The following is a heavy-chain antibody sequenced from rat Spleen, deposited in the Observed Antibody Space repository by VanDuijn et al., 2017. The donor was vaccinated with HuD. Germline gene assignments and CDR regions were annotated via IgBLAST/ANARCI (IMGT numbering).Heavy chain of an antibody. Sequence: EVQLVESGGLVQPGRSLKLSCAASGFTFSNYLMAWVRQAPTKGLEWVASISNSGGNTYYRDSVMGRFTVSRDNAKSTLYLQMDSLRSEDTATYYCTTWFAYWGQGTLVTVSS. J-gene: IGHJ3*01. CDR1: GFTFSNYL. CDR3: TTWFAY. V-gene: IGHV5-25*01. CDR2: ISNSGGNT.